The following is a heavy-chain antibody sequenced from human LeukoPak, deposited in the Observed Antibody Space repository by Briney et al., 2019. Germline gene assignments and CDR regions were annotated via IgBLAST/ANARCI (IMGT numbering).Heavy chain of an antibody. V-gene: IGHV3-21*01. D-gene: IGHD5-18*01. CDR1: GFTFSSYS. Sequence: GGSLRLSCAASGFTFSSYSMNWVRQAPGKGLEWVSSISSSSSYIYYADSVKGRFTISRDNAKNSLYLQMSSLRAEDTAVYYCARFRGYSYGMDVWGQGTTVTVSS. CDR3: ARFRGYSYGMDV. CDR2: ISSSSSYI. J-gene: IGHJ6*02.